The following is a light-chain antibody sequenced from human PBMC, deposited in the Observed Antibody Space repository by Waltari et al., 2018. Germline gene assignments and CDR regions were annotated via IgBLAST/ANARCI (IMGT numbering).Light chain of an antibody. CDR3: QQSTQFPYT. V-gene: IGKV1-39*01. Sequence: DVQMTQSPSSLSASVGDRVTIPCRASQSVSSLNWYHQKPGTAPKLLIYAASTLQGGVPSRFSGSGSGTDFTLTISSLQPEDSATYFCQQSTQFPYTFGQGTKLEIK. CDR1: QSVSS. CDR2: AAS. J-gene: IGKJ2*01.